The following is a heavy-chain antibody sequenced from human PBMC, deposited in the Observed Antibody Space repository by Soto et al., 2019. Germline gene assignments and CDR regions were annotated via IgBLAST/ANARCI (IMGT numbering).Heavy chain of an antibody. V-gene: IGHV3-7*01. CDR3: TRAGGSYYFDF. CDR2: IKPDGCDQ. J-gene: IGHJ4*02. Sequence: EVQLVESGGGLVLPGGSLRLSCAASGFTFSSLWMSWVRQAPGKGLEWVANIKPDGCDQYYVDSVKGRFTISRDNARNSLYLQMNSLRGDDTAVYYCTRAGGSYYFDFWGQGTLVTVSA. D-gene: IGHD3-10*01. CDR1: GFTFSSLW.